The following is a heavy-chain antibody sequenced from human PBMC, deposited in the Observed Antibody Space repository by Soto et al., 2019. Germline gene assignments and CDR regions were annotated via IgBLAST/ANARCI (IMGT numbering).Heavy chain of an antibody. Sequence: EVQLVQSGGGLVQPGGSLRLSCAGSGFSFKSYWMSWVRQAPGKGLEWVANIREDGTEKNYVDSVRGRFTISRDNAKDFLVLHMNSLRAEDTGVYYCARDFRAVKWDFDNRGHGTQVIVSS. CDR1: GFSFKSYW. CDR2: IREDGTEK. CDR3: ARDFRAVKWDFDN. D-gene: IGHD1-26*01. V-gene: IGHV3-7*01. J-gene: IGHJ4*01.